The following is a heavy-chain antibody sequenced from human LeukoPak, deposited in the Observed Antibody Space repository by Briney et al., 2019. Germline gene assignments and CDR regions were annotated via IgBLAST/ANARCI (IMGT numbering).Heavy chain of an antibody. D-gene: IGHD3-3*01. Sequence: GSLRLSCAASGFTFSSYWMSWVRQPPGKGLEWIGYIYYSGSTNYNPSLKSRVTISVDTSKNQFSLKLSSVTAADTAVYYCARGHYDFWSGFNWFDPWGQGTLVTVSS. CDR2: IYYSGST. CDR3: ARGHYDFWSGFNWFDP. CDR1: GFTFSSYW. V-gene: IGHV4-59*01. J-gene: IGHJ5*02.